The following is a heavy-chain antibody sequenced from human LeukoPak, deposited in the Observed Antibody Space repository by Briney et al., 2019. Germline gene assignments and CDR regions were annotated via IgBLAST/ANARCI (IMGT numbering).Heavy chain of an antibody. Sequence: ASVKVSCKASGGTFSSYAISWVRQAPGQGLEWMGWINTNTGNPTYAQGFTGRFVFSLDTSVSTAYLQISSLKAEDTAVYYCASQWLSNAFDIWGQGTMVTVSS. J-gene: IGHJ3*02. V-gene: IGHV7-4-1*02. CDR3: ASQWLSNAFDI. D-gene: IGHD3-22*01. CDR2: INTNTGNP. CDR1: GGTFSSYA.